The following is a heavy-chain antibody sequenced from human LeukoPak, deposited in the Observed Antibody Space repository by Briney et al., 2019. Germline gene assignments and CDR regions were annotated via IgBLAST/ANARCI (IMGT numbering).Heavy chain of an antibody. CDR2: IYTSGST. Sequence: SQTLSLTCTVSGGSISSGSYYWSWIRQPAGKGREWIGRIYTSGSTNYNPSLKSRVTISVDTSKNQFSLKLSSVTAADTAVYYCARVPYSYGHFDYWGQGTLVTVSS. J-gene: IGHJ4*02. CDR3: ARVPYSYGHFDY. V-gene: IGHV4-61*02. CDR1: GGSISSGSYY. D-gene: IGHD5-18*01.